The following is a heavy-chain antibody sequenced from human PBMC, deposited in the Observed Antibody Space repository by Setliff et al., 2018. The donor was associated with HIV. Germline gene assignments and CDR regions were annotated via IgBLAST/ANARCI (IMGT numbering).Heavy chain of an antibody. D-gene: IGHD3-3*01. Sequence: SETLSLSCTVSGCPISSGYYWGWIRQPPGKGLEWIGSTYHSGTTYYNPSLKSRVTISVDTSKNQFSLKLSSATAADTAVYYCARRLQFLEFLHGVGGLDVWGQGTTVTVSS. J-gene: IGHJ6*02. CDR1: GCPISSGYY. CDR3: ARRLQFLEFLHGVGGLDV. V-gene: IGHV4-38-2*02. CDR2: TYHSGTT.